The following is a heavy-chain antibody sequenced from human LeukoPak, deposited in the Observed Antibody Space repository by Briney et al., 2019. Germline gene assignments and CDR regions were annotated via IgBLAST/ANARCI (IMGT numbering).Heavy chain of an antibody. Sequence: GGSLRLSCAASGFTFDDYAMHWVRQAPGKGLEWVSLISGDGGSTYYADSVKGRFTISRDNSKNTLYLQMNSLRAEDTAVYYCAAGGSWYSCWGQGTLLTVSS. CDR1: GFTFDDYA. J-gene: IGHJ4*02. CDR2: ISGDGGST. V-gene: IGHV3-43*02. D-gene: IGHD6-13*01. CDR3: AAGGSWYSC.